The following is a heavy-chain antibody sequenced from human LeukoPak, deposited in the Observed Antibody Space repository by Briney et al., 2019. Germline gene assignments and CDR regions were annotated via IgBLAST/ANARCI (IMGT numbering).Heavy chain of an antibody. J-gene: IGHJ4*02. V-gene: IGHV3-33*01. D-gene: IGHD3-10*01. CDR1: EFTFSIYG. CDR3: ARASGPFDY. CDR2: IWKDGSNK. Sequence: PGGSLRLSCAASEFTFSIYGMHWVRQAPGKGLEWVAVIWKDGSNKYYADSVKGRFTISRDNSKNTLYLQMNSLRAEDTAVYSCARASGPFDYWGQGTMVTVSS.